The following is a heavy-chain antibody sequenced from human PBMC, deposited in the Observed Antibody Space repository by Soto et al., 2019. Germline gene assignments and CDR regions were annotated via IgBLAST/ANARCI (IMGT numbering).Heavy chain of an antibody. CDR2: IYYSGST. Sequence: TSETLSLTCTVSGGSISSGGYYWTWIRQHPGKGLEWIGSIYYSGSTYYNPSLKSRVTISVDTSKNQFSLKLSSVTAADTAVYYCARVVSAVAGYDYWGQGTLVTVSS. J-gene: IGHJ4*02. V-gene: IGHV4-39*01. CDR3: ARVVSAVAGYDY. D-gene: IGHD6-19*01. CDR1: GGSISSGGYY.